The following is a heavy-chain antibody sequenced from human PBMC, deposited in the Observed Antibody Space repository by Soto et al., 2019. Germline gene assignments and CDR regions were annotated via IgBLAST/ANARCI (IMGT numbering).Heavy chain of an antibody. D-gene: IGHD2-8*02. Sequence: SETLSLTCTVSGGSISSGDYYWSWIRQPPGKGLEWIGYIYYSGSTYYSPSLKSRVTISVDTSKNQFSLKVRSVTAADTAVYYCVRHPSAGAVLVPPADWGRGTLVTVSS. CDR1: GGSISSGDYY. CDR3: VRHPSAGAVLVPPAD. J-gene: IGHJ4*02. CDR2: IYYSGST. V-gene: IGHV4-39*01.